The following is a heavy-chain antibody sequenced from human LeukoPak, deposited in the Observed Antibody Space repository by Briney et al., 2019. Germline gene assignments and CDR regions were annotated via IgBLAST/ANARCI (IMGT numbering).Heavy chain of an antibody. D-gene: IGHD1-26*01. Sequence: SGGSLRLSCAASGFTFNXXGMHWARQAPGXXLXXLAVISYDGRNIHYPDSVKGRFTISRDISTDTLWLQMDSLRTEDTAVYYCAREGGSYPFDYWGQGTLVTVSS. CDR1: GFTFNXXG. V-gene: IGHV3-30*03. CDR2: ISYDGRNI. J-gene: IGHJ4*02. CDR3: AREGGSYPFDY.